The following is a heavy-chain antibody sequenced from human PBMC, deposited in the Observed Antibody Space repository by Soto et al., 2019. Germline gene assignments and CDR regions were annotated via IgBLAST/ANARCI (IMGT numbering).Heavy chain of an antibody. Sequence: QVQLVQSGAEVKRPGASVKVSCKASGYTFLNYDVAWVRRAPGQGLEWLGWISISKGKTYYEQRLQGRVTMTTDTATTTAYMEVTRLTSDDTAVYYCARVTLKAGNWYDPWGQGTRVTVSS. V-gene: IGHV1-18*01. CDR1: GYTFLNYD. J-gene: IGHJ5*02. CDR2: ISISKGKT. CDR3: ARVTLKAGNWYDP.